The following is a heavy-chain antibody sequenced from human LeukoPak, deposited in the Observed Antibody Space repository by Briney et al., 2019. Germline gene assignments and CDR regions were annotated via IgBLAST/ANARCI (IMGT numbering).Heavy chain of an antibody. CDR2: INHSGST. D-gene: IGHD2-2*01. V-gene: IGHV4-34*01. Sequence: KPSETLSLTCAVYGGSFSGYYWSWIRQPPGKGLEWIGEINHSGSTNYNPSLKSRVTISVDTSKNQFSLKLSSVTAADTAVYYCARLGYCSSTSCWGYYYYMDVRGKGTTVTVSS. J-gene: IGHJ6*03. CDR1: GGSFSGYY. CDR3: ARLGYCSSTSCWGYYYYMDV.